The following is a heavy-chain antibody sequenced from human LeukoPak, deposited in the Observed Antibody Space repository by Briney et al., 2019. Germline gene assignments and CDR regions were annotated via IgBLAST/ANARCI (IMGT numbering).Heavy chain of an antibody. J-gene: IGHJ4*02. CDR3: AKGRDYFDY. Sequence: SETLSLTCAVYDGXLSGYYCSWIRQPPGKGLEWIGEINHSGSTNYNPPLKSRVTISVDTSKNQFSLKLSSVTAADTAVYYCAKGRDYFDYWGQGTLVTVSS. V-gene: IGHV4-34*01. CDR2: INHSGST. CDR1: DGXLSGYY.